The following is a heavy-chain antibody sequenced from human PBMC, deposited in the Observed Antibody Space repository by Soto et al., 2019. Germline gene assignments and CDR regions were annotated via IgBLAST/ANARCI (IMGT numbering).Heavy chain of an antibody. D-gene: IGHD3-10*01. CDR2: IYYSGST. Sequence: QVQLQESGPGLVKPSETLSLTCTVSGGSISSYYWSWIRQPPGKGLEWIGYIYYSGSTNYNPSLKSRVTISVDTSKNQFSLKLSSVTAADTAAYYCARVPPPWTMVRGVIPYYYYMDVWGKGTTVTVSS. V-gene: IGHV4-59*01. CDR3: ARVPPPWTMVRGVIPYYYYMDV. J-gene: IGHJ6*03. CDR1: GGSISSYY.